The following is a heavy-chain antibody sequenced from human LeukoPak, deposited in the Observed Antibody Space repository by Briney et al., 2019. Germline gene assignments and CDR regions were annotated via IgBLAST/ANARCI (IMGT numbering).Heavy chain of an antibody. J-gene: IGHJ6*02. CDR2: INHSGST. Sequence: SETLSLTCAVYGGSFSGYYRSWIRQPPGKGLDWIGEINHSGSTNYNPSLKSRVTISVDTSKNQFSLKLSSVTAADTAVYYCARETATVKDGLYGMDVWGQGTTVTVSS. D-gene: IGHD5-12*01. CDR1: GGSFSGYY. V-gene: IGHV4-34*01. CDR3: ARETATVKDGLYGMDV.